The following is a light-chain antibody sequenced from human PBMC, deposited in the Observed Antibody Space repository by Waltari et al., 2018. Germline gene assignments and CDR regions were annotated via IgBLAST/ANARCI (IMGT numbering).Light chain of an antibody. CDR2: EVY. J-gene: IGLJ2*01. Sequence: QSALTQPASVSGSAGQSITISCTGTSSDVGASTLISWYQQYPGKAPTLMIYEVYKRPAGVSDRCSGSKSDNTASLTISGIQAEDDADYYGCSYAGRSTLVFGGGTKLTVL. V-gene: IGLV2-23*02. CDR1: SSDVGASTL. CDR3: CSYAGRSTLV.